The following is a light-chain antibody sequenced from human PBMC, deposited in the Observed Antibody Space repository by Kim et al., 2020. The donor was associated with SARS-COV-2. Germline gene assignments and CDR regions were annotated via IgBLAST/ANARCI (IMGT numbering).Light chain of an antibody. CDR1: SSDVGGYNY. CDR2: DVS. CDR3: CSYAGSYPPVV. Sequence: QSALTQPRSVSGSPGQSVTISCTGTSSDVGGYNYVYWYQQHPGKAPKLMIYDVSKRPSGVPDRFSGSKSGNTASLTITGLQAEDEADYYCCSYAGSYPPVVFGTGTKVTVL. J-gene: IGLJ1*01. V-gene: IGLV2-11*01.